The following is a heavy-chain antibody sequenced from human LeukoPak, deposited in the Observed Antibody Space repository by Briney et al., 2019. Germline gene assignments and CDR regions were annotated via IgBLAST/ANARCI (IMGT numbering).Heavy chain of an antibody. Sequence: GGPLRLSCAATGLSFDDYGMHWVRQAPGKGLEWVSGISRNSDSIAYADSVRGRFTLSRDNAKNSLYLQMNSLRADDTAFYYCAKRGQGFDYWGQGTLVTVSS. V-gene: IGHV3-9*01. CDR3: AKRGQGFDY. CDR1: GLSFDDYG. D-gene: IGHD3-10*01. CDR2: ISRNSDSI. J-gene: IGHJ4*02.